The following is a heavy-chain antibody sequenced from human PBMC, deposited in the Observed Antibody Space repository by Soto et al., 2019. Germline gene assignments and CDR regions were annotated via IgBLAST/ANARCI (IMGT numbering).Heavy chain of an antibody. Sequence: SETLSLTCTVSGGSISSGGYYWNWIRQHPEKGLEWIGYIYYIGSTYYNPSLKSRVTISVDTSKNQFSLKLSSVTAADTAVYYCARGVYFDYWGQGTLVTVSS. CDR2: IYYIGST. CDR3: ARGVYFDY. V-gene: IGHV4-30-4*08. J-gene: IGHJ4*02. CDR1: GGSISSGGYY.